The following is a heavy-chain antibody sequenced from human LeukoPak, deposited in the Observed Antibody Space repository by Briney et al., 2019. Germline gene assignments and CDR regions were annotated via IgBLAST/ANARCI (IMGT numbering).Heavy chain of an antibody. V-gene: IGHV3-23*01. CDR3: AKETASGYGAFDI. CDR2: ISGSGGST. D-gene: IGHD3-22*01. CDR1: GFTLSSYA. Sequence: GGSLRLSCAASGFTLSSYAMSWVRQAPGKGLEWVSGISGSGGSTYYADSVKGRFTISRDNSKNTLYLQMNSLRAEDTAVYYCAKETASGYGAFDIWGQGTMVTVCS. J-gene: IGHJ3*02.